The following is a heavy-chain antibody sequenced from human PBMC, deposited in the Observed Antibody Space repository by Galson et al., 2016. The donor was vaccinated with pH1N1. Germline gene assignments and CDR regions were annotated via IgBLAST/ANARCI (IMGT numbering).Heavy chain of an antibody. CDR1: GFTFSRYW. CDR3: TRDRAFGDYGGASDI. Sequence: SLRLSCAASGFTFSRYWMHWVRQGPGKGLVWVSRINSDGSSRSHADSVEGRFTISRDNAKKTLYLQTNSLRAEDTGVYYCTRDRAFGDYGGASDIWGQGTMVTVSS. CDR2: INSDGSSR. V-gene: IGHV3-74*01. J-gene: IGHJ3*02. D-gene: IGHD4/OR15-4a*01.